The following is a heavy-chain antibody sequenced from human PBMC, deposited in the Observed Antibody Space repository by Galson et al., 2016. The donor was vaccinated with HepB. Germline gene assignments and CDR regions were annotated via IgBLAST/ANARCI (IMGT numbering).Heavy chain of an antibody. J-gene: IGHJ5*02. CDR3: ARQIVVVVAATRGVDWFDP. CDR1: GGSISSSNYY. D-gene: IGHD2-15*01. CDR2: IYYSGST. V-gene: IGHV4-39*01. Sequence: TLSLTCTVSGGSISSSNYYWGWIRQPPGKGLEWIGSIYYSGSTYYNPALKSRVTMYVDTSKNQFSLNLNSVTAADTAVYYCARQIVVVVAATRGVDWFDPWGQGTLVTVSS.